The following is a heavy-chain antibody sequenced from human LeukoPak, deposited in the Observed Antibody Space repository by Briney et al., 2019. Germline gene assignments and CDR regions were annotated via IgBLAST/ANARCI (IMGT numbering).Heavy chain of an antibody. V-gene: IGHV4-30-4*01. J-gene: IGHJ4*02. CDR3: ARDGYNSGYFDY. CDR2: IYYSQST. CDR1: GASISSGGYY. Sequence: SQTLSLTCTVSGASISSGGYYWNWIRQPPGKGLEWIGYIYYSQSTSYSPSLKSRLTISVDTSKNQFSLKLSSVTAADTAVYYCARDGYNSGYFDYWGQGTLVNVSS. D-gene: IGHD5-24*01.